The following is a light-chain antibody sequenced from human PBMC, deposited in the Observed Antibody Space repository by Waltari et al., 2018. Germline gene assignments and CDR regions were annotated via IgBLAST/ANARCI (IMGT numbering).Light chain of an antibody. CDR2: EAI. J-gene: IGLJ3*02. CDR3: MSYTTTITWV. Sequence: QSALTQPASVSASPGQSITISCPGTSGDIGAYNYVSWYHQHTGNATKLMFYEAIHRPQVVSTRFSGSKSGNTASLTIAGLQAEDEAYYYCMSYTTTITWVFGGGTKLTVL. CDR1: SGDIGAYNY. V-gene: IGLV2-14*03.